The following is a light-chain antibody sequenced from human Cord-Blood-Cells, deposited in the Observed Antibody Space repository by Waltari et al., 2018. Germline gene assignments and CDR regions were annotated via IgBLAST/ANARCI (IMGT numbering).Light chain of an antibody. CDR3: QQYNNWPPFT. CDR2: GAS. Sequence: IVMTKSSATLSVSSGERAPLSCRASQSVSSNLAWYQQKPGQAPRLLIYGASTRATGIPARFSGSGSGTEFTLTISSLQSEDFAVYYCQQYNNWPPFTFGPGTKVDIK. V-gene: IGKV3-15*01. J-gene: IGKJ3*01. CDR1: QSVSSN.